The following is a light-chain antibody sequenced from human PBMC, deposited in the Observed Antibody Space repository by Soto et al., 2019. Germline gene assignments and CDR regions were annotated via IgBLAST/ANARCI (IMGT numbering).Light chain of an antibody. CDR2: AAS. Sequence: DIQMTQSPSSLSASVGYRVPITCRASQSISSYLNWYQQKPGKAPKLLIYAASSLQSGVPSRFSGSGSGTDFTLTISSLQPEDVATYYCQKYNSAPRTFGQGTKVDIK. CDR3: QKYNSAPRT. CDR1: QSISSY. V-gene: IGKV1-39*01. J-gene: IGKJ1*01.